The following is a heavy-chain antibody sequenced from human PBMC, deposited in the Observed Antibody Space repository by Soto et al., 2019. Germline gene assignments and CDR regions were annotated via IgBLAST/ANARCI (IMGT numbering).Heavy chain of an antibody. Sequence: SETLSLTCTVSGGSISSYYWSWIRQPPGKGLEWIGYIYYSGSTNYNPSLKSRVTISVDTSKNQFSLKLSSVTAADTAVYYCARGDSSRWPYYYYGMDVWGQGTTVTVSS. J-gene: IGHJ6*02. CDR2: IYYSGST. V-gene: IGHV4-59*01. CDR1: GGSISSYY. CDR3: ARGDSSRWPYYYYGMDV. D-gene: IGHD6-13*01.